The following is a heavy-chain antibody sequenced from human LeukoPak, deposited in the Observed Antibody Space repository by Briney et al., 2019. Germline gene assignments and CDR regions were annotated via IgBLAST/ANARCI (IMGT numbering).Heavy chain of an antibody. D-gene: IGHD3-9*01. V-gene: IGHV4-34*01. Sequence: SETLSLTCAVYGGSFSGYYWSWIRQPPGKGLEWIGEINHSGSTNYNPSLKSRVTISVDTSKNQFSLKLSSVTAADTAVYYCARGGEFSRLRYFDWSPYYYYYGMDVWGQGTTVTVSS. CDR1: GGSFSGYY. J-gene: IGHJ6*02. CDR3: ARGGEFSRLRYFDWSPYYYYYGMDV. CDR2: INHSGST.